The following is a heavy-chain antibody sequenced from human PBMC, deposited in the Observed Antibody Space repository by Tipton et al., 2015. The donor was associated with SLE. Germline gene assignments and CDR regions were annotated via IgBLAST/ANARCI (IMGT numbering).Heavy chain of an antibody. CDR1: GGSFSGNY. V-gene: IGHV4-34*01. CDR3: ARGGLTYGYYYYMDV. J-gene: IGHJ6*03. CDR2: INHSGST. D-gene: IGHD2-21*02. Sequence: TLSLTCVVYGGSFSGNYWIWIRQPPGKGLEWIGEINHSGSTNYNPSLKSRVTISVDTSKNQFSLKLSSVTAADTAVYYCARGGLTYGYYYYMDVWGKGTTVTVSS.